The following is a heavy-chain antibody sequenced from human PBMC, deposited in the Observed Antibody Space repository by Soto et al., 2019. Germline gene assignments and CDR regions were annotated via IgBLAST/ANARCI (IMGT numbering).Heavy chain of an antibody. J-gene: IGHJ6*02. D-gene: IGHD2-2*01. Sequence: PGGSLRLSCAASGFTFSSYGMHWVRQAPGKGLEWVAVISYDGSNKYYADSVKGRFTISRDNSKNTLYLQMNSLRAEDTAVYYCAKASGYCSSTSCRDYYYYYGMDVWGQGTTVTVSS. CDR2: ISYDGSNK. V-gene: IGHV3-30*18. CDR3: AKASGYCSSTSCRDYYYYYGMDV. CDR1: GFTFSSYG.